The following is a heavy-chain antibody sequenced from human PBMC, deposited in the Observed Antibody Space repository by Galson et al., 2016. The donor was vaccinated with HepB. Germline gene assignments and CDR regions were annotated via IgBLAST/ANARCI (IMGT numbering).Heavy chain of an antibody. J-gene: IGHJ5*01. CDR1: DASVNSSNW. CDR3: ARASIIPGARMIFDS. CDR2: IYHTGTR. D-gene: IGHD2-2*01. V-gene: IGHV4/OR15-8*02. Sequence: SETLSLTCAVSDASVNSSNWWTWVRQAPGTGLEWIGDIYHTGTRNNNPSLLSRFTMSIDNPRNHLSLNLKEVTAADTAVYYCARASIIPGARMIFDSWGQGILVTVSS.